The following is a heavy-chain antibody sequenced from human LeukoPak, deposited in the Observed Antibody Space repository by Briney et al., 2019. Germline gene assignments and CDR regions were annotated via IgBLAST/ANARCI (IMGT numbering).Heavy chain of an antibody. D-gene: IGHD4-23*01. Sequence: GASVKVSCKAPGYTFTSYGISWVRQAPGQGLEWMGWISAYNGNTNYAQKLQGRVTMTTDTSTSTAYMELRSLRSDDTAVYYCARGPLRWEPNKNFDYWGQGTLVTVSS. CDR2: ISAYNGNT. V-gene: IGHV1-18*01. CDR3: ARGPLRWEPNKNFDY. J-gene: IGHJ4*02. CDR1: GYTFTSYG.